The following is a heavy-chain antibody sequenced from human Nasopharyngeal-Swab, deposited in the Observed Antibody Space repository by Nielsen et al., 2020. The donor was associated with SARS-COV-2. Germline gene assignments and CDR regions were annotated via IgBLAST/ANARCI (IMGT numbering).Heavy chain of an antibody. CDR2: IYYSGST. J-gene: IGHJ6*03. Sequence: WIRQPPGKGLEWIGYIYYSGSTYYNPSLKSRVTISVDTSKNQFSLKLSSVTAADTAVYYCARVLGEQWLVNYYYCMDVWGKGTTVTVSS. V-gene: IGHV4-30-4*01. D-gene: IGHD6-19*01. CDR3: ARVLGEQWLVNYYYCMDV.